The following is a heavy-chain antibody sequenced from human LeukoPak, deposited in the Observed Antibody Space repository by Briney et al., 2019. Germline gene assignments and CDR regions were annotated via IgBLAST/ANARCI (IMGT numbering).Heavy chain of an antibody. CDR3: AKDQKRGYSYGYLFYYYYMDV. V-gene: IGHV1-46*01. CDR2: INPSGGST. D-gene: IGHD5-18*01. CDR1: GYTFSSYY. Sequence: GASVKVSCKASGYTFSSYYMHWVRQAPGEGLEWMGIINPSGGSTSYAQKFQGRVTMTRDMSTSTVYMELSSLRSEDTAVYYCAKDQKRGYSYGYLFYYYYMDVWGKGTTVTISS. J-gene: IGHJ6*03.